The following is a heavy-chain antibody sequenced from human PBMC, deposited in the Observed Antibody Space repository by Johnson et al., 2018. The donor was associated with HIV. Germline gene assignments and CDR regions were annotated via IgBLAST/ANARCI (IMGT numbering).Heavy chain of an antibody. V-gene: IGHV3-11*04. Sequence: QMQLVESGGGLVKPGGSLRLSCAASGFTFSDYYMSWIRQAPGKGLEWVSNISRSGSTIYHADSVKGRLIISRDNAKNSLYLQMSSRRAEDTAVYYCAREGPYWAFDIWGQGTMVTVSS. CDR1: GFTFSDYY. J-gene: IGHJ3*02. D-gene: IGHD2-15*01. CDR3: AREGPYWAFDI. CDR2: ISRSGSTI.